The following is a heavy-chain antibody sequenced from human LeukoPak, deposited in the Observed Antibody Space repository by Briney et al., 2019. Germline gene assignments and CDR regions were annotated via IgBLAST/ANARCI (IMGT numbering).Heavy chain of an antibody. V-gene: IGHV3-53*01. J-gene: IGHJ4*02. D-gene: IGHD1-26*01. Sequence: GGSLILSCAASGFTVSSNYMSWVRQAPGKGLEWVSVIYSGGSTYYADSVKGRFTISRDNSKNTLYLQMNSLRAEDTAVYYCARDSKSGSYYYFDYWGQGTLVTVSS. CDR3: ARDSKSGSYYYFDY. CDR1: GFTVSSNY. CDR2: IYSGGST.